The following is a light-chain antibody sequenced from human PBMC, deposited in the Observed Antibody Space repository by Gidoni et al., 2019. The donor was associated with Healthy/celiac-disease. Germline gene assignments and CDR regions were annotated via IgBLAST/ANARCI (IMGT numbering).Light chain of an antibody. CDR1: QSISSY. Sequence: ERVTITCRESQSISSYLNLYQQKPGKAPKLLIYAASSLQSGVPSRFSGSGSGTDFTLTISSLQPEDFATYYCQQSYSTPPITFGQGTRLEIK. CDR3: QQSYSTPPIT. J-gene: IGKJ5*01. CDR2: AAS. V-gene: IGKV1-39*01.